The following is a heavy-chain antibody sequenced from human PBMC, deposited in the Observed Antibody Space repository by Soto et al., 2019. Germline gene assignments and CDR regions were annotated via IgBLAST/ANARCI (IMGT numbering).Heavy chain of an antibody. CDR3: ARGRITIFGVVIGFDP. Sequence: ETLSLTCAVYGGSFSGYYWSWIRQPPGKGLEWIGEINHSGSTNYNPSLKSRVTISVDTSKNQFSLKLSSVTAADTAVYYCARGRITIFGVVIGFDPWGQGTLVTVSS. V-gene: IGHV4-34*01. J-gene: IGHJ5*02. CDR2: INHSGST. D-gene: IGHD3-3*01. CDR1: GGSFSGYY.